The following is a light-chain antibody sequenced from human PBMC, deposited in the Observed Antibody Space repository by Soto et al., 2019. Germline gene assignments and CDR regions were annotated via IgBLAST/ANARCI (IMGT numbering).Light chain of an antibody. CDR3: AAWEDSLNALV. Sequence: QSVLTQPPSASGTPGQRVTVSCSGSSSNIGSNTVSWYQQLPGTAPKLLIYSNTQRPSGVPDRFSGSKSDTSASLAISGLQSEDEADYYCAAWEDSLNALVFGTGTKVTVL. V-gene: IGLV1-44*01. CDR1: SSNIGSNT. CDR2: SNT. J-gene: IGLJ1*01.